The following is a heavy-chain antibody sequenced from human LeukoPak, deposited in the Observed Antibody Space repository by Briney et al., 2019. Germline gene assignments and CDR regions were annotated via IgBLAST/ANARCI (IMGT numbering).Heavy chain of an antibody. CDR1: GFTFSSYW. J-gene: IGHJ4*02. V-gene: IGHV3-7*01. CDR3: VKGSGSSGYYPLNY. CDR2: IKQDGSEK. Sequence: GGSLRLSCTASGFTFSSYWMSGVRQAPGKGLEWVANIKQDGSEKYYVDSVKGRFTISRDNAKNSLYLQMNSLRAEDTAVYYCVKGSGSSGYYPLNYWGQGTLVTVSS. D-gene: IGHD3-22*01.